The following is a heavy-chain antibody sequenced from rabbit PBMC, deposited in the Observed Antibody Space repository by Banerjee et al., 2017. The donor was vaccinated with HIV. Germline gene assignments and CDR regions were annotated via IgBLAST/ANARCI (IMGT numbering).Heavy chain of an antibody. CDR2: INTGSSIST. V-gene: IGHV1S45*01. Sequence: EVSGGGLALPEGYLTLTCMASGFTIRSSSWICWVRHAPGKGLEWVGCINTGSSISTDYASWAKGRFTISKASSTTVTLQMTSLTAADTATYFCARDRYGGDGHYGLGLWGQGTLVTVS. J-gene: IGHJ4*01. D-gene: IGHD6-1*01. CDR3: ARDRYGGDGHYGLGL. CDR1: GFTIRSSSW.